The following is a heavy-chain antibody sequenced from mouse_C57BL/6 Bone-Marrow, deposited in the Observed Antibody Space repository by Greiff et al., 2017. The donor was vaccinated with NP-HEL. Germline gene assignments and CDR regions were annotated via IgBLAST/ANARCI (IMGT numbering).Heavy chain of an antibody. Sequence: EVMLVESGGDFVKPGGSLKLSCAASGFTFSSYGMSWVRQTPDKRLAWVATINSAGSYTYYPHSVKGRFTISRDNANNTPELQMSSLKSEDTSMYYCAIHHCYGSSPFGYWGQGTLVTVSA. CDR3: AIHHCYGSSPFGY. D-gene: IGHD1-1*01. V-gene: IGHV5-6*01. J-gene: IGHJ3*01. CDR1: GFTFSSYG. CDR2: INSAGSYT.